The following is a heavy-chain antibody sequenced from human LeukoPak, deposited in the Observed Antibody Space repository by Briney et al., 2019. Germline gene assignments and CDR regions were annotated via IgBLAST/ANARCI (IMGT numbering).Heavy chain of an antibody. J-gene: IGHJ3*02. D-gene: IGHD5-24*01. CDR3: ARVRRGGDGYDSAEGAFDI. CDR1: GYTFTGYY. CDR2: INPNSGGT. V-gene: IGHV1-2*02. Sequence: ASVKVSCKASGYTFTGYYMHWVRQAPGQGLEWMGWINPNSGGTNYAQKFQGRVTMTRDTSISTAYMELSRLRSDDTAVYYCARVRRGGDGYDSAEGAFDIWGQGTMVTVSS.